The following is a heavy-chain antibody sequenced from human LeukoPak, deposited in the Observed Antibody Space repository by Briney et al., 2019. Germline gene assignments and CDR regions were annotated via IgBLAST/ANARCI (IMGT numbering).Heavy chain of an antibody. Sequence: GGSLRLSCAASGFTFSSYAMHWVRQAPGKGLEWVAVISYDGSNKYYADSVKGRFTISRDNSKNTLYLQANSLRAEDTAVYYCAKEGVVVVAASPGDYWGQGTLVTVSS. V-gene: IGHV3-30-3*01. CDR3: AKEGVVVVAASPGDY. J-gene: IGHJ4*02. CDR2: ISYDGSNK. D-gene: IGHD2-15*01. CDR1: GFTFSSYA.